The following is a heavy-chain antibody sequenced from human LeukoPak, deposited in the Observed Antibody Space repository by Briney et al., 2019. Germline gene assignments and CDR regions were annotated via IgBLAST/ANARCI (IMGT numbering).Heavy chain of an antibody. CDR3: AEANQLLWGLYYYHYMDV. J-gene: IGHJ6*03. CDR1: GFTFDDYA. CDR2: ISGDGGST. D-gene: IGHD2-2*01. V-gene: IGHV3-43*02. Sequence: GGSLSLSCAASGFTFDDYAMHWVRQAPGKGLEWVSLISGDGGSTYYADSVKGRFTISIDNSKNSLYLQMNSLRTEDTALYYCAEANQLLWGLYYYHYMDVWGKGTTVTVSS.